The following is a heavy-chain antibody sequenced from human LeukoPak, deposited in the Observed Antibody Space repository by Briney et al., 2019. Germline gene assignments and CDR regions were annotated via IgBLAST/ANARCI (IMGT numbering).Heavy chain of an antibody. CDR2: INPSGGST. J-gene: IGHJ3*02. CDR3: ARGQGVITFVGAFDI. Sequence: RASVKVSCKASGYTFTSYYMHWVRQAPGQGLEWMGIINPSGGSTSYAQKFQGRVTMTRDTSTSTVYMELSSLRSEDTAVYYCARGQGVITFVGAFDIWGQGTMVTVSS. V-gene: IGHV1-46*01. D-gene: IGHD3-16*01. CDR1: GYTFTSYY.